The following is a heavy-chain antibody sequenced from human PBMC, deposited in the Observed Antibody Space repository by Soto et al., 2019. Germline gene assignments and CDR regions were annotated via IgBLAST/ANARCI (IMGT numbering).Heavy chain of an antibody. CDR1: GGSISSGGYY. CDR3: ARDYCSGGSCYNWFDP. D-gene: IGHD2-15*01. CDR2: IYYSGST. J-gene: IGHJ5*02. V-gene: IGHV4-31*03. Sequence: SETLSLTCTVSGGSISSGGYYWSWIRQHSGKGLEWIGYIYYSGSTYYNPSLKSRVTISVDTSKNQFSLKLSSVTAADTAVYYCARDYCSGGSCYNWFDPWGQGTLVTVSS.